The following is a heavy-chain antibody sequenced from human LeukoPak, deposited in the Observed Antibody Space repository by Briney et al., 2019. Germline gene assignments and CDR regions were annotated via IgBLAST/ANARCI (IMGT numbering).Heavy chain of an antibody. CDR2: INPSGGST. Sequence: ASVKVSCKASGYTFTSYYMHWVRQAPGQGLEWMGIINPSGGSTSYAQKFQGRVTMTRDTSTSTVYMELSSPRSEDTAVYYCARDRYFDLSSRPGGGTGWGQGTLVTVSS. CDR1: GYTFTSYY. CDR3: ARDRYFDLSSRPGGGTG. J-gene: IGHJ4*02. V-gene: IGHV1-46*01. D-gene: IGHD2-15*01.